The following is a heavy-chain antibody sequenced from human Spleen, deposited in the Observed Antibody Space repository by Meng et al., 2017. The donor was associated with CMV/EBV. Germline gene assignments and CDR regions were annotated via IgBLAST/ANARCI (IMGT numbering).Heavy chain of an antibody. J-gene: IGHJ1*01. V-gene: IGHV3-30*02. Sequence: QVQLVESGGGVVQPGGSLRPCCSASGVTFSSYGMHWVRQAPGKGLGWVAFIRYDGSNKYYADSVKGRFTISRDNSKNTLYLQMNSLRAEDTAVYYCAKGSPYYYDSSGSEYFQHCGQGTLGTVSP. D-gene: IGHD3-22*01. CDR2: IRYDGSNK. CDR3: AKGSPYYYDSSGSEYFQH. CDR1: GVTFSSYG.